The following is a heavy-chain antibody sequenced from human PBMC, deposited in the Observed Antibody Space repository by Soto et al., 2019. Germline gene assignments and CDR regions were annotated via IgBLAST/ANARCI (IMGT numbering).Heavy chain of an antibody. Sequence: QITLKESGPTLVKPTQTLTLTCTFSGFSLSTSGVNVGWIRQPPGKALEWLALIYWDDDKHYSPSLKTRLTITKDTAKNQVVLSMTNMDPADIATYYCANRPGDSYSARFDAWGQGTLVTVSS. D-gene: IGHD5-18*01. CDR2: IYWDDDK. V-gene: IGHV2-5*02. CDR1: GFSLSTSGVN. J-gene: IGHJ5*02. CDR3: ANRPGDSYSARFDA.